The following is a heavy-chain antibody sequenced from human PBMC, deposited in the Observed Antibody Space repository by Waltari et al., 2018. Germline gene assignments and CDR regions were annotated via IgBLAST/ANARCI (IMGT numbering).Heavy chain of an antibody. V-gene: IGHV5-51*01. CDR3: VRQVGTNWLDP. Sequence: EVQLVQSGAEVKKPGKSLKISCQAPGYTFTTYWIGGVGQMPGKGLGWMGIIYPGDSDTTCSPSFEGQVAISVDKSISISDLQWTSLKASDTAMYYCVRQVGTNWLDPWGQGTLVTVSS. CDR1: GYTFTTYW. CDR2: IYPGDSDT. D-gene: IGHD5-12*01. J-gene: IGHJ5*02.